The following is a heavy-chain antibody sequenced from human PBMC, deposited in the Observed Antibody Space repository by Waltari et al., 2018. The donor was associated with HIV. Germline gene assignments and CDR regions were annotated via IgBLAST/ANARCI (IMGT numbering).Heavy chain of an antibody. CDR3: ARVPYCSSTSCYAFDI. V-gene: IGHV1-2*04. D-gene: IGHD2-2*01. J-gene: IGHJ3*02. Sequence: QVQLVQSGAEVKKPGASVKVSCKASGYTFTGYYMHWVRQAPGQGLEWMGWINPNRGGTNYAQKFQGWVTMTRDTSSSTAYMELSRLRSDDTAVYYCARVPYCSSTSCYAFDIWGQGTMVTVSS. CDR2: INPNRGGT. CDR1: GYTFTGYY.